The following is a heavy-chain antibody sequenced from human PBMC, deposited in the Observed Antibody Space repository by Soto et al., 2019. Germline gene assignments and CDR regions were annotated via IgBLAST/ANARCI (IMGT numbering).Heavy chain of an antibody. CDR1: GYSFTNSG. D-gene: IGHD5-12*01. CDR3: ARDHGGGYSGYDSFDS. J-gene: IGHJ4*02. V-gene: IGHV1-18*01. CDR2: ISGYDDNT. Sequence: ASVKVSCEASGYSFTNSGISWMRQAHGQRLEWMGWISGYDDNTIYAQNLQGRVTMTTDTSTSTFYMELRSLTSDDTAVYYCARDHGGGYSGYDSFDSWGQGTQVTVSS.